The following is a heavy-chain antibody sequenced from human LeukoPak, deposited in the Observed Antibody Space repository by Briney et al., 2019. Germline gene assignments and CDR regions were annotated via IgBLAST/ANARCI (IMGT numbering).Heavy chain of an antibody. J-gene: IGHJ4*02. D-gene: IGHD3-10*01. CDR1: GFTFTSYW. V-gene: IGHV3-7*01. Sequence: GGSLRLYCAASGFTFTSYWMSWVSQAPGKGLEWVANIKQDGSEKYYVDSVKGRFTISRDNAKNSLYLQMNSLRAEDTAVYYCAREVDMVSSFGYWGQGTVVTVSS. CDR3: AREVDMVSSFGY. CDR2: IKQDGSEK.